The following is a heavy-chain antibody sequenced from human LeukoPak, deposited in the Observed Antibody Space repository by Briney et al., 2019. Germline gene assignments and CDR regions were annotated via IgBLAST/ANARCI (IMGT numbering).Heavy chain of an antibody. CDR3: ARGGYYDILTGYYRHLDY. CDR2: INPNNGGK. V-gene: IGHV1-2*02. D-gene: IGHD3-9*01. J-gene: IGHJ4*02. Sequence: ASVKVSCRASGYTFTGYYMYWVRQAPGQGLAWMGWINPNNGGKNYAQKFQGRVTQLRDTSISTAYTELSRLRSDDTAVYYCARGGYYDILTGYYRHLDYWGQGTLVTVSS. CDR1: GYTFTGYY.